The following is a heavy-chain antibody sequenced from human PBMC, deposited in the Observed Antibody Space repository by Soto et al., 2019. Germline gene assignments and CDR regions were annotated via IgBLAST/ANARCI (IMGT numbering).Heavy chain of an antibody. CDR3: ARFQRKGSIPAIADRPAPGYYYYGMDV. V-gene: IGHV1-69*13. CDR2: IIPIFGTA. CDR1: GGTFSSYA. J-gene: IGHJ6*02. D-gene: IGHD6-6*01. Sequence: SVKVSCKASGGTFSSYAISWVRQAPGQGLEWMGGIIPIFGTANYAQKFQGRVTITADESTSTAYMELSSLRSEDTAVYYCARFQRKGSIPAIADRPAPGYYYYGMDVWGQGPTVTVS.